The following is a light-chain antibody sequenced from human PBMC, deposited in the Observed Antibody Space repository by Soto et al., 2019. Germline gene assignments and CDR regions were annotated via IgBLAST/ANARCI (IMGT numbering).Light chain of an antibody. Sequence: DIQMTQSPSSLSASVGDRVTITCRASQSISSYLNWYQQKPGKAPKLLTYAASSLQSVVPTRCSGRGSGTDFTLTISILQPEDFTTYYCQQSYSTPLFGPGTKVDIK. J-gene: IGKJ3*01. CDR1: QSISSY. CDR3: QQSYSTPL. CDR2: AAS. V-gene: IGKV1-39*01.